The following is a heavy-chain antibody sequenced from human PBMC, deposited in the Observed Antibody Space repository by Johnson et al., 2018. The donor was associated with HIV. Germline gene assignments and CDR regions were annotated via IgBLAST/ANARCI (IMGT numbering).Heavy chain of an antibody. J-gene: IGHJ3*01. CDR1: GFTFSSYG. CDR3: ARDYRGRTVDAFDV. V-gene: IGHV3-30*02. Sequence: QVQLVESGGGVVQPGGSLRLSCAASGFTFSSYGMHWVRQAPGKGLEWVAFIGFDGTKSYYADSLKGRFTISRENSKNMLDLQRNSLRAGDAAVDYCARDYRGRTVDAFDVWGQGTLVIVSS. D-gene: IGHD3-16*02. CDR2: IGFDGTKS.